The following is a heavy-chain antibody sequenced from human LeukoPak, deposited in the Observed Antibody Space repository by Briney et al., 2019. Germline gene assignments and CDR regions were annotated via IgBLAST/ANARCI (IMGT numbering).Heavy chain of an antibody. V-gene: IGHV1-18*01. CDR1: GYTFTSYG. J-gene: IGHJ4*02. Sequence: ASVKVSCKASGYTFTSYGISWVRQAPGQGLEWMGWISAYNGNTNYAQKLQGRVTMTTDTSTSTTYMELRTLRSDDTAVYSCVRDKGTGIFDYWAQGTLITVSS. CDR3: VRDKGTGIFDY. CDR2: ISAYNGNT. D-gene: IGHD1-14*01.